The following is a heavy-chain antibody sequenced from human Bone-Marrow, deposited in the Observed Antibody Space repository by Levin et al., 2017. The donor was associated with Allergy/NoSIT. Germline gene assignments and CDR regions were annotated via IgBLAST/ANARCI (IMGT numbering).Heavy chain of an antibody. D-gene: IGHD1-26*01. Sequence: SETLSLTCTVSGGSIGGYYWSWIRQPPGKGLEWIGFMYNVGTTIYNASLQSRVSMSIDTSKNQFSLKLSSVTAADTAIYYCVTQKWERLTSYNYYGLDVWGQGTTVTVSS. J-gene: IGHJ6*02. V-gene: IGHV4-59*01. CDR3: VTQKWERLTSYNYYGLDV. CDR1: GGSIGGYY. CDR2: MYNVGTT.